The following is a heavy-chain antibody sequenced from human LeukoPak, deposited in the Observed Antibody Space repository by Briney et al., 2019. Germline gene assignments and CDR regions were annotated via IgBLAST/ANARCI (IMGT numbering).Heavy chain of an antibody. Sequence: SETLSLTCTVSGYSISSGYYWGWIRQPPGEGLEWIGSIYHSGSTYYNPSLKSRVTISVDTSKNQFSLKLSSVTAADTAVYYCARGGVKTQLLWFGELLYGDGMDVWGQGTTVTVSS. CDR3: ARGGVKTQLLWFGELLYGDGMDV. V-gene: IGHV4-38-2*02. J-gene: IGHJ6*02. CDR2: IYHSGST. CDR1: GYSISSGYY. D-gene: IGHD3-10*01.